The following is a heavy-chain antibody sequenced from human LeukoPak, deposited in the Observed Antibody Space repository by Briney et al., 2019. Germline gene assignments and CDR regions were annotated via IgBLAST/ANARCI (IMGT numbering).Heavy chain of an antibody. J-gene: IGHJ5*02. CDR3: AKVEPYSSSWNKDWFDP. Sequence: GGSLRLSCAASGFTFSSYAMSWVRQAPGKGLEWVSDISGSGSITYYADSVKGRFTISRDNSKNTLYLQMNSLRAEDTAVYYCAKVEPYSSSWNKDWFDPWGQGTLVTVSS. D-gene: IGHD6-13*01. CDR1: GFTFSSYA. V-gene: IGHV3-23*01. CDR2: ISGSGSIT.